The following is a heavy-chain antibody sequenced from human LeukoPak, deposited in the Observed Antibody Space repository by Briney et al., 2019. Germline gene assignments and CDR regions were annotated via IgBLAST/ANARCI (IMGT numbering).Heavy chain of an antibody. CDR2: ITDSGGNT. CDR3: AKDPNGSAHY. D-gene: IGHD3-10*01. Sequence: PGGSLRLSCAASGFTFSSYAMSWVRQALGKGLQCVSFITDSGGNTYYTDSVKGRFTISRDNSKNTLYLQMNSLRAEDTAVYYCAKDPNGSAHYWGQGTLVTVSS. J-gene: IGHJ4*02. CDR1: GFTFSSYA. V-gene: IGHV3-23*01.